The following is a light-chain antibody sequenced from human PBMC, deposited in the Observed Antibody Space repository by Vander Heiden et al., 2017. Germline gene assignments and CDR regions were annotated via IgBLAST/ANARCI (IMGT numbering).Light chain of an antibody. CDR3: SSYTSSTSVV. CDR1: SSDVGGYNY. J-gene: IGLJ2*01. CDR2: DVS. Sequence: QSALTQPASVSGSPGQSITISCTGTSSDVGGYNYVSWYQQPQGKAPKLMIYDVSNRPSGVSTRFSGSKSDNTASLTISGLQAEDEADYYCSSYTSSTSVVFGGGTKVTVL. V-gene: IGLV2-14*03.